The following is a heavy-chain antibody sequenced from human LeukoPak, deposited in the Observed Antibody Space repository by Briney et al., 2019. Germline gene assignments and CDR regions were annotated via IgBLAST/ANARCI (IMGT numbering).Heavy chain of an antibody. D-gene: IGHD3-10*01. CDR1: GFTVSSNY. J-gene: IGHJ4*02. CDR3: AKGGGIHVSFDY. V-gene: IGHV3-66*01. CDR2: IYSGGTT. Sequence: HPGGSLRLSCAASGFTVSSNYMSWVRQAPGKGLEWVSVIYSGGTTYYADSVKGRFTISRDNSKNTLYLQMNSLIAEDTAVYYCAKGGGIHVSFDYWGQGTLVTVSS.